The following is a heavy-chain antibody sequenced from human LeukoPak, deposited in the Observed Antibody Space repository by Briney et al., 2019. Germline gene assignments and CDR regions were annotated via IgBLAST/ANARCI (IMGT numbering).Heavy chain of an antibody. CDR3: ASRDIVVVVAATNTFNI. CDR2: IIPILGIA. V-gene: IGHV1-69*02. CDR1: AGTFNSYT. Sequence: GASVKVSCKASAGTFNSYTISWVRQAPGQGLEWMGRIIPILGIANYAQKFQGRVTITADKSTSTAYMELSSLRSEDTGVYYCASRDIVVVVAATNTFNIWGQGTMVTVSS. D-gene: IGHD2-15*01. J-gene: IGHJ3*02.